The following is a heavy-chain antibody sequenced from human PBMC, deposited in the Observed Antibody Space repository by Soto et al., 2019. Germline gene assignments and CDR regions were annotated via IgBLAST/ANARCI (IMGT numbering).Heavy chain of an antibody. CDR1: GYTFSNYG. CDR2: ISPYNGNT. D-gene: IGHD3-3*01. V-gene: IGHV1-18*04. Sequence: ASVKISCKASGYTFSNYGINWVRQAPGQGLEWMGWISPYNGNTKYAQKLQGRVTMTTDTSTSTAYMELRSLRSDDTAVYYCARDLSDSGGFDPWGQGTLVTVSS. CDR3: ARDLSDSGGFDP. J-gene: IGHJ5*02.